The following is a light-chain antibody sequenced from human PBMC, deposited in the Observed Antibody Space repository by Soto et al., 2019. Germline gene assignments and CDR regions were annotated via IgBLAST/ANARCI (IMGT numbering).Light chain of an antibody. CDR1: HSVTTH. Sequence: EIVCTQSPDTLSLSPGERATLSCWASHSVTTHLAWFQQRPGQTPRLLIYDASTRAPGIPARFSGRGSGADFTLTISSLEPEDFAVYYCQQRSDSITFGQGTKVDIK. CDR3: QQRSDSIT. CDR2: DAS. J-gene: IGKJ1*01. V-gene: IGKV3-11*01.